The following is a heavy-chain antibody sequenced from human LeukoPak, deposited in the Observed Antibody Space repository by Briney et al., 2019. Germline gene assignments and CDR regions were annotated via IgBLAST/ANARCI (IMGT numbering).Heavy chain of an antibody. V-gene: IGHV3-23*01. CDR3: AKVRYYYDSHDAFDI. D-gene: IGHD3-22*01. CDR2: ISGSGGST. J-gene: IGHJ3*02. Sequence: GGSLRLSCAASGFTFSSYGMSWVRQAPGKGLEWVSAISGSGGSTYYADSVKGRFTISRDNSKNTLYLQMNSLRAEDTAVYYCAKVRYYYDSHDAFDIWGQGTMVTVSS. CDR1: GFTFSSYG.